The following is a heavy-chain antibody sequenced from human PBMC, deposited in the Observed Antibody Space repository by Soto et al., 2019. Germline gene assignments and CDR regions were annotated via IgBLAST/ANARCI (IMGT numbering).Heavy chain of an antibody. CDR3: ARSPGSSIAVADQAFDI. D-gene: IGHD6-19*01. J-gene: IGHJ3*02. Sequence: RLEWMGWIIPILGIANYAQKFQGRVTITADKSTSTAYMELSSLRPEDTAVYYCARSPGSSIAVADQAFDIWRQGTMVTV. CDR2: IIPILGIA. V-gene: IGHV1-69*02.